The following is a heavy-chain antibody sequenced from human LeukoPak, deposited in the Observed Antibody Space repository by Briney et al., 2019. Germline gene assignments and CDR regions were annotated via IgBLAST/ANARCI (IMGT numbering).Heavy chain of an antibody. Sequence: ASVKVSCKASGFTFSSYDINWVRQATGQGLEWMGWMNPNSGNTGYAQKFQDRVTMTRNTSISTAYMELSSLRSDETAVYYCARDLYDFWSGYYLDYWGQGTLVTVSS. V-gene: IGHV1-8*01. J-gene: IGHJ4*02. CDR3: ARDLYDFWSGYYLDY. CDR1: GFTFSSYD. D-gene: IGHD3-3*01. CDR2: MNPNSGNT.